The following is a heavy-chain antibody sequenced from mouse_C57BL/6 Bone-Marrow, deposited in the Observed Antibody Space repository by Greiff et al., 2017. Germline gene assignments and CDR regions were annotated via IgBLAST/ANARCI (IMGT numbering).Heavy chain of an antibody. J-gene: IGHJ1*03. D-gene: IGHD1-1*01. Sequence: VQLQQSGPELVKPGASVTISCKASGYAFSSSWMNWVKQRPGKGLEWIGRIYPGDGDTNYNGKFKGKATLPADKSSSTAYMQLSSLTSEDSAVYFCARSEGTTVVATDFDVWGTGTTVTVSS. CDR3: ARSEGTTVVATDFDV. V-gene: IGHV1-82*01. CDR1: GYAFSSSW. CDR2: IYPGDGDT.